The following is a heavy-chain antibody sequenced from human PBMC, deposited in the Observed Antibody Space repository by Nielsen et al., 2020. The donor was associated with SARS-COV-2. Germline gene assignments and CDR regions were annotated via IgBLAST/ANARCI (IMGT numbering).Heavy chain of an antibody. CDR3: ARDRVGTMILGMDV. V-gene: IGHV3-53*01. Sequence: GESLKISCAASGFTFSDYYMSWVRQAPGKGLEWVSVIYSGGSTYYADSVKGRFTISRDNSKNTLYLQMNSLRAEDTAVYYCARDRVGTMILGMDVWGQGTTVTVSS. CDR2: IYSGGST. CDR1: GFTFSDYY. D-gene: IGHD3-22*01. J-gene: IGHJ6*02.